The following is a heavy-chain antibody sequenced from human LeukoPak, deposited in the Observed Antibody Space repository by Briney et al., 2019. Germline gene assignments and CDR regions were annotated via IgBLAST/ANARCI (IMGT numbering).Heavy chain of an antibody. CDR3: ALAPNSNWFDF. D-gene: IGHD2-8*01. V-gene: IGHV4-59*08. Sequence: PSEALSLTCSVSGDSISDFYWNWIRQPPGKRLEWIGNIHYSGNSNYNPSLQSRVTISIDTSRKQLFLKLTSVTAADTAVYYCALAPNSNWFDFWGQGTLVTVSS. J-gene: IGHJ5*01. CDR2: IHYSGNS. CDR1: GDSISDFY.